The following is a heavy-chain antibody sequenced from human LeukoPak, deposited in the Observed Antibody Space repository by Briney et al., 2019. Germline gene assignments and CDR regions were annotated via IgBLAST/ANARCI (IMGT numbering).Heavy chain of an antibody. D-gene: IGHD2-8*01. V-gene: IGHV4-39*01. Sequence: SETLSLTCTVSGGSISSSSYYWGGIRQPPGKGLEWIGSIYYSGSTYYNPSLKSRVTISVDTSKNQFSLKLSSVTAADTAVYYCASSNGIVDAFDIWGQGTMVTVSS. CDR1: GGSISSSSYY. CDR3: ASSNGIVDAFDI. J-gene: IGHJ3*02. CDR2: IYYSGST.